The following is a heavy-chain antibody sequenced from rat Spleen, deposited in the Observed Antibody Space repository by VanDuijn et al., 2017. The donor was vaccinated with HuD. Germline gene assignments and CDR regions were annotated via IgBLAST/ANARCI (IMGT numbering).Heavy chain of an antibody. CDR3: ATQSIIRVPLFDY. Sequence: EVQLVESGGGLVRPGRSLKLSCAASGFTFSNYDVAWVRQAPTKGLEWVATIIYDGSRTYYRDSVKGRFTISRDDAKSTLYLQMDSLRSEDTATYYCATQSIIRVPLFDYWGQGVMVTVSS. J-gene: IGHJ2*01. CDR1: GFTFSNYD. V-gene: IGHV5S10*01. D-gene: IGHD4-3*01. CDR2: IIYDGSRT.